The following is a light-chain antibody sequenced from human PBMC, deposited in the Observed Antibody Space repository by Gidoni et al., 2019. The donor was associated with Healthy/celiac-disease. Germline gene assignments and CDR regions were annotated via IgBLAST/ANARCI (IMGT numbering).Light chain of an antibody. V-gene: IGKV4-1*01. CDR3: QQYYSTPPLP. J-gene: IGKJ4*01. CDR2: WAS. CDR1: QSVLYSSNNKNY. Sequence: DIVMTQSPDSLAVSLGERATINCKSSQSVLYSSNNKNYLAWYQQKPGQPPKLFIYWASTRESGVPDRFSGSGSGTDFTLTISSLQAEDVAVYYCQQYYSTPPLPFXGXTKVEIK.